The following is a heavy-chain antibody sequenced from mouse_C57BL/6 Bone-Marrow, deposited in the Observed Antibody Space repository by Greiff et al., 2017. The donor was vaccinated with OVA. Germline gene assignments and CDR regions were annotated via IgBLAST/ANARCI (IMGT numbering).Heavy chain of an antibody. V-gene: IGHV3-6*01. CDR2: ISYDGSN. CDR3: ARGDCDEEAWFAY. Sequence: ESGPGLVKPSQSLSLTCSVTGYSITSGYYWNWIRQFPGNKLEWMGYISYDGSNNYNPSLKNRISITRDTSKNQFFLKLNSVTTEDTATYYCARGDCDEEAWFAYWGQGTLVTVSA. J-gene: IGHJ3*01. CDR1: GYSITSGYY. D-gene: IGHD2-4*01.